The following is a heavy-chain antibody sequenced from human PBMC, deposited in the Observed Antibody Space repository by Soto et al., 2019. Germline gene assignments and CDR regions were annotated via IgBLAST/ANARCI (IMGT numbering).Heavy chain of an antibody. Sequence: QINRIESGPTLVKPTQTLTLTCTFSGFSLSTSGAAVGWVRQPPGRALERLALIYWDGDKRYNASLGNRLTITKDTSMNQVVLTLTNIDPADTATYYCAHRATMTIFGLIIDNGIWFDPWGQGTRVIVSS. CDR2: IYWDGDK. D-gene: IGHD3-3*01. V-gene: IGHV2-5*02. CDR1: GFSLSTSGAA. J-gene: IGHJ5*02. CDR3: AHRATMTIFGLIIDNGIWFDP.